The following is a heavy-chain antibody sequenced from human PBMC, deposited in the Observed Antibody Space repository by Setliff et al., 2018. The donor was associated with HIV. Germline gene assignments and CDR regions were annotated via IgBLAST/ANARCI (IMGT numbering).Heavy chain of an antibody. CDR2: ISGSGGST. CDR1: GPTFKTAW. Sequence: GGSLRLSCVASGPTFKTAWMGWVRQAPATGLEWVSSISGSGGSTYYADSVKGRFTISRDNSKGILYLQMNSLRVEDTAMYYCAKQLLVAAAGKRDIWGQGTMVTVSS. D-gene: IGHD6-13*01. J-gene: IGHJ3*02. CDR3: AKQLLVAAAGKRDI. V-gene: IGHV3-23*01.